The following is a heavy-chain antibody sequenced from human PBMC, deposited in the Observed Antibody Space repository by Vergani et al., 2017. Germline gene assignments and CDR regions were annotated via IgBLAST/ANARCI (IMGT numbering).Heavy chain of an antibody. J-gene: IGHJ4*02. CDR2: INPNSGGT. V-gene: IGHV1-2*02. CDR3: ARLGVNFSGSYYFDY. D-gene: IGHD1-26*01. Sequence: QVQLVQSGAEVKKPGASVKVSCKASGYTFTGYYMHWVRQAPGQGLEWMGWINPNSGGTNYAQKFQGRVTMTRDTSISTAYMELSRLRSDDTAVYYCARLGVNFSGSYYFDYWGQGTLVTVSS. CDR1: GYTFTGYY.